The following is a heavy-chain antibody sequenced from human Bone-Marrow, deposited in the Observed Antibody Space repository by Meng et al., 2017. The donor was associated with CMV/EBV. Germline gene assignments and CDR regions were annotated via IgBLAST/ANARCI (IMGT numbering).Heavy chain of an antibody. CDR1: GGSISSYY. J-gene: IGHJ3*02. Sequence: SETLSLTCTVSGGSISSYYWSWIRQPPGKGLEWIGYIYYSGSTNYNPSLKSRVTISVDTSKNQFSLKRSYVTATDTAVYYCARENYYYNDAFDIWGQGTMVTVSS. V-gene: IGHV4-59*01. CDR3: ARENYYYNDAFDI. CDR2: IYYSGST. D-gene: IGHD3-22*01.